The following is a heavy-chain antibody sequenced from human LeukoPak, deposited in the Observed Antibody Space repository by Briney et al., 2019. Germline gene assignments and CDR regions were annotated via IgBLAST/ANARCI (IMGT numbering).Heavy chain of an antibody. CDR2: ISSSGSTV. V-gene: IGHV3-48*03. Sequence: GGSLRLSCAASTFTFSNYEMNWVRQAPGKGLEWVSYISSSGSTVYYADSVKGRFTISRDNAKNSLYLQMNSLRAEDTAIYYCARGKTPLYYYGLDVWGQGTTVTVSS. J-gene: IGHJ6*02. CDR3: ARGKTPLYYYGLDV. CDR1: TFTFSNYE.